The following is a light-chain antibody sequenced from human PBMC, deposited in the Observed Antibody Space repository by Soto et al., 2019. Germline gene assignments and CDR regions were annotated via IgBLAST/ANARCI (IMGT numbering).Light chain of an antibody. CDR1: QSVSSSY. CDR2: GAS. Sequence: EIGLTQFPGTLSLSPGERATLSCRASQSVSSSYLAWYQQKPGQAPRLLIYGASSRATGIPDRFSGSGSGTDFTLTISRLEPEDFAVYYCQQYGSSRFTFGGGTKVDIK. V-gene: IGKV3-20*01. J-gene: IGKJ4*01. CDR3: QQYGSSRFT.